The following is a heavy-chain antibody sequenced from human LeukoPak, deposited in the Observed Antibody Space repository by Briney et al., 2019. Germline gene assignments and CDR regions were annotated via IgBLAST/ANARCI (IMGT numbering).Heavy chain of an antibody. CDR1: GGSISSSSYY. CDR3: ARGPYSGYTLRPLDY. J-gene: IGHJ4*02. V-gene: IGHV4-39*07. Sequence: KASETLSLTCTVSGGSISSSSYYWGWIRQPPGKGLEWIGSIYYSGSTYYNPSLKSRVTISVDTSKNQFSLKLTSVIAADTAVYYCARGPYSGYTLRPLDYWGQGALVTVSS. CDR2: IYYSGST. D-gene: IGHD5-12*01.